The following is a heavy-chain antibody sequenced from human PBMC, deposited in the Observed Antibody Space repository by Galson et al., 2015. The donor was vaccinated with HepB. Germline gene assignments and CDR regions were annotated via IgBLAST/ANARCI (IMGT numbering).Heavy chain of an antibody. J-gene: IGHJ6*02. CDR2: INAGNGNT. Sequence: SVKVSCKASGYTFTSYAMHWVRQAPGQRLEWMGWINAGNGNTKYSQKFQGRVTITRDTSASTAYMELSSLRSEDTAVYYCATHYCTNGVCPKYGMDVWGQGTTVTVSS. CDR1: GYTFTSYA. V-gene: IGHV1-3*01. CDR3: ATHYCTNGVCPKYGMDV. D-gene: IGHD2-8*01.